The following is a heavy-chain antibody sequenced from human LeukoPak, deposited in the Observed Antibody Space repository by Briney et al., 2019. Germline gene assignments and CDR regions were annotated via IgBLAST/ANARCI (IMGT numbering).Heavy chain of an antibody. CDR3: ARESSQKGAHYMDV. Sequence: SETLSLTCAVYGGSFSGYYWSWIPQPPGKGLEWVGYIYYSGSTNYNPSLKSRVTISVDTSKNQFSLKLSSVTAADTAVYYCARESSQKGAHYMDVWGKGTTVTISS. V-gene: IGHV4-59*01. CDR1: GGSFSGYY. J-gene: IGHJ6*03. CDR2: IYYSGST. D-gene: IGHD3-16*01.